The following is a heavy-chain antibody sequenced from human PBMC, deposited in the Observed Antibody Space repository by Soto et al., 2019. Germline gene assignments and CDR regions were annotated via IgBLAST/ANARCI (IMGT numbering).Heavy chain of an antibody. CDR3: TRRDVFDL. CDR2: INTDGDVR. CDR1: GFTLSTSA. J-gene: IGHJ3*01. V-gene: IGHV3-48*01. Sequence: QPGGSLRLSCKVSGFTLSTSAMNWVRQAPGKGLEWVSYINTDGDVRHYADSVKGRFTVSRDNAKNLVYLQMNNVGADDTAVYFCTRRDVFDLWGKGATVTVS.